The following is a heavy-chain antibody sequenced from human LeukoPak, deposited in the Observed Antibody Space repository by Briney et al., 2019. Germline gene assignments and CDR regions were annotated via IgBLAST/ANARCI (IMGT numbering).Heavy chain of an antibody. V-gene: IGHV4-34*01. J-gene: IGHJ5*02. D-gene: IGHD6-13*01. CDR2: INHSGGT. Sequence: SETLSLTCAVYGGSFSGYYWSWIRQPPGKGLEWIGEINHSGGTNYNPSLKSRVTISVDTSKNQFSLKLSSVTAADTAVYYCARVVIAAAGTGWFDPWGQGTLVTVSS. CDR1: GGSFSGYY. CDR3: ARVVIAAAGTGWFDP.